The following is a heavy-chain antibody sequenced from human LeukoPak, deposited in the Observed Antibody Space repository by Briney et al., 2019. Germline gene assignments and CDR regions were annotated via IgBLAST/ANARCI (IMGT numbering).Heavy chain of an antibody. CDR2: INPNSGGT. CDR1: GYTFTGYY. Sequence: ASVKVSCKASGYTFTGYYIHWVRQAPGQGLEWMGWINPNSGGTNYAQKFQGRVTMTRDTSISTAYMELSRLRSDDTAVYYCARGISRIGYGGYDSRYGMDVWGQGTTVTVSS. D-gene: IGHD5-12*01. J-gene: IGHJ6*02. V-gene: IGHV1-2*02. CDR3: ARGISRIGYGGYDSRYGMDV.